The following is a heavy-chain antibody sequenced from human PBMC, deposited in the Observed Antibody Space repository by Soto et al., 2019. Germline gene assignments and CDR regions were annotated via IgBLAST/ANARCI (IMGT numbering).Heavy chain of an antibody. D-gene: IGHD6-13*01. Sequence: GASVKVSCKASGYTFTGYYMHWVRQAPGQGLEWMGWINPNSGGTNYAQKFQGRVAMTRDTSISTAYMELSRLRSDDTAVYYCARGIAAAATGWFDPWGQGTLVTVS. J-gene: IGHJ5*02. CDR2: INPNSGGT. CDR1: GYTFTGYY. CDR3: ARGIAAAATGWFDP. V-gene: IGHV1-2*02.